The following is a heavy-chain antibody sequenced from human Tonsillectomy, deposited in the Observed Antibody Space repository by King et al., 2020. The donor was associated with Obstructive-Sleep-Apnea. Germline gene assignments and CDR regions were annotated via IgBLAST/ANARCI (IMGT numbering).Heavy chain of an antibody. CDR2: ISGSGGST. CDR3: AKVNQVAGRDKYYFDY. J-gene: IGHJ4*02. D-gene: IGHD6-19*01. V-gene: IGHV3-23*04. Sequence: VQLVESGGGLVQPGGSLRLSCAASGFTFSSYAMSWVRQAPGKGLEWVSAISGSGGSTYYADSVKGRFTISRDNSKNTLYLQMNSLRAEDTAVYYCAKVNQVAGRDKYYFDYWGQGTLVTVSS. CDR1: GFTFSSYA.